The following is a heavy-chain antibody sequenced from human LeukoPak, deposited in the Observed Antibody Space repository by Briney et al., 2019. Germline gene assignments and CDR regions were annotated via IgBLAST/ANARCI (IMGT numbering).Heavy chain of an antibody. Sequence: SETLSLTCTVSGGSISGYFWSWIRQPPGKGLEWIGYIYYSGRTNYNPSLKSRVSISVDTSKNQFSLKLSSVTAADTAVYYCARDVPVETSDAFDIWGQGTMVTVSS. D-gene: IGHD5-24*01. CDR2: IYYSGRT. V-gene: IGHV4-59*01. CDR3: ARDVPVETSDAFDI. CDR1: GGSISGYF. J-gene: IGHJ3*02.